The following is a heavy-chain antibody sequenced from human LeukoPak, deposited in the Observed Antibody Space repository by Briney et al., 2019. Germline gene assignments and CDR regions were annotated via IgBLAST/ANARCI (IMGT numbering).Heavy chain of an antibody. V-gene: IGHV1-46*01. D-gene: IGHD6-6*01. CDR3: ARDAVIAARPDIDY. CDR1: GYILSSYY. CDR2: INPSGGDT. J-gene: IGHJ4*02. Sequence: GASVKVSCKASGYILSSYYMHWVRQAPGQGLEWLGIINPSGGDTKYAQKFQGRVTMTRDKSTSTVYMELSSLRSEDTAVYYCARDAVIAARPDIDYWGQGTLVTVSS.